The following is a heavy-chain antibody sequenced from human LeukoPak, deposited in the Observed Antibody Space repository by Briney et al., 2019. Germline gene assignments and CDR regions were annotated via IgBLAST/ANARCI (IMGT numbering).Heavy chain of an antibody. CDR3: AKDRSGSSQIDY. J-gene: IGHJ4*02. CDR1: GFTFSNYG. D-gene: IGHD1-26*01. Sequence: GRSLRLSCAASGFTFSNYGMHWVRQAPGKGLEWVAAISYDGSNKYYADSVKGRFTISRDNSKNTLYLQMNSLRAEDTAVYYCAKDRSGSSQIDYWGQGTLVTVSS. V-gene: IGHV3-30*18. CDR2: ISYDGSNK.